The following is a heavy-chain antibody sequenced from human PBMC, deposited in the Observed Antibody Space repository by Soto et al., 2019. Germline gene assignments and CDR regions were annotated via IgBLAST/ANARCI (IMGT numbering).Heavy chain of an antibody. J-gene: IGHJ6*03. CDR1: GFNFGNHA. CDR2: ISWNSGQL. D-gene: IGHD4-17*01. Sequence: LVESGGGLVQPDRPLRLSCEASGFNFGNHAMHWVRQVPGKGLEWVSAISWNSGQLDYADSVRGRFTISRDNDKNSLYLEMNSLRPDDTALYFCAKDKSTGEYSYYRYMDVWGRGTTVIVSS. CDR3: AKDKSTGEYSYYRYMDV. V-gene: IGHV3-9*01.